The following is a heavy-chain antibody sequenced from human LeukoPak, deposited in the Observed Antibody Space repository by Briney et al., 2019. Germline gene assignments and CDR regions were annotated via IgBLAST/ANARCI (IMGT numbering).Heavy chain of an antibody. CDR3: ARGGTWIQLWSYFDY. CDR2: IYYSGST. J-gene: IGHJ4*02. D-gene: IGHD5-18*01. CDR1: GGSISSSSYY. V-gene: IGHV4-39*07. Sequence: PSETLSLTCTVSGGSISSSSYYWGWIRQPPGKGLEWIGSIYYSGSTNYNPSLKSRVTISVDTSKNQFSLKLSSVTAADTAVYYCARGGTWIQLWSYFDYWGQGTLVTVSS.